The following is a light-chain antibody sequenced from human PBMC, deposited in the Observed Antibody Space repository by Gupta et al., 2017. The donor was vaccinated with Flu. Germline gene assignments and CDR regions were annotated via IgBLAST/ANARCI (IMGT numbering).Light chain of an antibody. Sequence: QAVVTQEPSLTVSPGGTVTRTCGSSTGAVTSDDWPYGFQQKPGQAPMTLSYDTNNKLPPTPSCVSGSVLAANVAMTRSDAQADDEYYYYSLDRNRDGVLFGGGTKLTVL. CDR2: DTN. CDR1: TGAVTSDDW. CDR3: LDRNRDGVL. V-gene: IGLV7-46*01. J-gene: IGLJ3*02.